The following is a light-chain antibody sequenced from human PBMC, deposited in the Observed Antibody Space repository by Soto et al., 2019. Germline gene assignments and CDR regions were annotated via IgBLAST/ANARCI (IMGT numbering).Light chain of an antibody. CDR1: QSVSSD. CDR2: DTS. V-gene: IGKV3-15*01. Sequence: EIVMTQSRATLSVSPGERTTLSCRASQSVSSDLVWYQQKAGQAPRLLIYDTSTRATGIPARFSGSGSGTEFTLTISSLQSEDSAVYHCQQYNKWPLTFGGGTKVDIK. CDR3: QQYNKWPLT. J-gene: IGKJ4*01.